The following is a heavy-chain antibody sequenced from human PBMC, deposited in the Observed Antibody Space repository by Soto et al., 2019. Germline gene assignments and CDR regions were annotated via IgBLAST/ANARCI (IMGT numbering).Heavy chain of an antibody. Sequence: QVQLQESGPGLVKPSETLSLTCTVSGGSISSYYWSWIRQPPGKGLEWIGYIYYSGSTNYNPSLKSRVTISVDTSKNQFSLKLSSVTAADTAVYYCARGLGYCSGGSCYPLTRYFDYWGQGTLVTVSS. J-gene: IGHJ4*02. V-gene: IGHV4-59*01. CDR3: ARGLGYCSGGSCYPLTRYFDY. CDR1: GGSISSYY. D-gene: IGHD2-15*01. CDR2: IYYSGST.